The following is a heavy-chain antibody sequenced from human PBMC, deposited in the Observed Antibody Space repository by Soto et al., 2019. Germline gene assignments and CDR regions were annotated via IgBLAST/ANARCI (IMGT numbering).Heavy chain of an antibody. V-gene: IGHV4-59*08. CDR2: IYYSGST. D-gene: IGHD2-15*01. J-gene: IGHJ3*01. CDR3: ARRYGDGFDF. Sequence: QVQLQESGPGLVKPSETLSLTCTVSGGSISSYYWSWIRQPPGKGLEWIGYIYYSGSTNYKPSLKCRVTISVDTSKNQFSLKLSSVTAADTAVYYCARRYGDGFDFWGQGTMVTVSS. CDR1: GGSISSYY.